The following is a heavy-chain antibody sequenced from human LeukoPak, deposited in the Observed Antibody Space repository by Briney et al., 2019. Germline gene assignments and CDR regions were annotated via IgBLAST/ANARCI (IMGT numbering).Heavy chain of an antibody. CDR3: ASLGAQYCSSTSCLDY. CDR1: GFTFSSHG. D-gene: IGHD2-2*01. V-gene: IGHV3-33*01. Sequence: PGGSLRLSCAASGFTFSSHGMHWVRQAPGKGLEWVAVIWYDGSNKYYADSVKGRFTISRDNSKNTLYLQMNSLRAEDTAVYYCASLGAQYCSSTSCLDYWGQGTLVTVSS. J-gene: IGHJ4*02. CDR2: IWYDGSNK.